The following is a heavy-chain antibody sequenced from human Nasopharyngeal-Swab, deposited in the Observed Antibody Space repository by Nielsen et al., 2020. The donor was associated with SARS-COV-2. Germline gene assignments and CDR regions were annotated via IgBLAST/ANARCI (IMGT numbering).Heavy chain of an antibody. CDR2: IRSKANSYAT. CDR3: TIGIVVVTETDY. CDR1: GFTFSGSA. D-gene: IGHD2-21*02. J-gene: IGHJ4*02. V-gene: IGHV3-73*01. Sequence: GESLKISCAASGFTFSGSAMHWVRQASGKGLEWVGRIRSKANSYATAYAASVKGRFTISRDDSKNTAYLKMNSLKTEDTAVYYCTIGIVVVTETDYWGQGTLVTVSS.